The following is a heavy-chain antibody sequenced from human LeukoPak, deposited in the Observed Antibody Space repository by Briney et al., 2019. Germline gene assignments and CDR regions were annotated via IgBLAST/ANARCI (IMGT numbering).Heavy chain of an antibody. D-gene: IGHD2-2*01. CDR3: AVEAAMFRRAFVS. J-gene: IGHJ3*02. CDR1: GGSFSGYY. CDR2: INHSGST. V-gene: IGHV4-34*01. Sequence: SETLSLTCAVYGGSFSGYYWGWIRQPPGKGLEWIGEINHSGSTNYNPSLKSRVTISVDTSKNQFSLKLSSVTAADTAVYYCAVEAAMFRRAFVSWGQGTMVTVSS.